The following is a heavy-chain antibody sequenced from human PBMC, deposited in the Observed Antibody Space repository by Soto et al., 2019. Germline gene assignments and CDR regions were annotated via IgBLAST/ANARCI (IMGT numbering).Heavy chain of an antibody. D-gene: IGHD2-15*01. CDR1: GGSISSGGYY. CDR2: IYYSGST. Sequence: SETLSLTCTVSGGSISSGGYYWSWIRQHPGKGLEWIGYIYYSGSTYYNPSLKSRVTISVDTSKNQLSLKLSSVTAADTAVYYCARDRERDGYSGFDYWGQGTLVTVSS. V-gene: IGHV4-31*03. J-gene: IGHJ4*02. CDR3: ARDRERDGYSGFDY.